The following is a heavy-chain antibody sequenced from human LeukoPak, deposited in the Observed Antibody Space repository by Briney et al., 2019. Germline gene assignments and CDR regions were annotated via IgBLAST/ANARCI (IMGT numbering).Heavy chain of an antibody. J-gene: IGHJ4*02. D-gene: IGHD1-26*01. CDR3: AKDLRYSGSYPDY. CDR2: IGGSGGST. V-gene: IGHV3-23*01. Sequence: GGSLRLSCAASGFTFSSYAMGWVRQAPGKGLEWVSGIGGSGGSTYYADSVKGRFTVSRDNSKNTLYLQMNSLRAEDTAVCYCAKDLRYSGSYPDYWGQGTLVTVSS. CDR1: GFTFSSYA.